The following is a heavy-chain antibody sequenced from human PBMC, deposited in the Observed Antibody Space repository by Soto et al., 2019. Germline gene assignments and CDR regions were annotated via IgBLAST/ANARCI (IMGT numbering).Heavy chain of an antibody. CDR2: IIPIFGTA. V-gene: IGHV1-69*01. D-gene: IGHD6-13*01. J-gene: IGHJ5*02. CDR1: GGTFSSYA. CDR3: ARDAGIAAGEWSWFDP. Sequence: QVQLVQSGAEVKKPGSSVKVSCKASGGTFSSYAISWVRQAPGQGLEWMGGIIPIFGTANYAQKFQGRVMITADESTSTADMELSSLRSEDTAVYYCARDAGIAAGEWSWFDPWGQGTLVTVSS.